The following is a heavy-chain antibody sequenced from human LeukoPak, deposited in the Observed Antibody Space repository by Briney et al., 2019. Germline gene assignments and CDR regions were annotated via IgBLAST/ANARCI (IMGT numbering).Heavy chain of an antibody. CDR1: GGSFSGYY. V-gene: IGHV4-34*01. CDR2: INHSGST. J-gene: IGHJ4*02. D-gene: IGHD3-22*01. CDR3: ARGPRGYYYDRSGYPLFGY. Sequence: SETLSLTCAVYGGSFSGYYWSWIRQPPGKGLEWIGEINHSGSTNYNPSLKRRVTISVDTSKNQFSLKLSSVTAADTAVYYCARGPRGYYYDRSGYPLFGYWGQGTLVTVSS.